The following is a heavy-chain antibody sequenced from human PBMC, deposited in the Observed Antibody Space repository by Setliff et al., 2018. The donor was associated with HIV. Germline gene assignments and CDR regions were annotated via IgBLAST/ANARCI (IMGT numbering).Heavy chain of an antibody. CDR2: INYSNGDT. D-gene: IGHD1-1*01. Sequence: RASVKVSCKTSGYIFSGYYLHWLRRAPGQGLEWMGWINYSNGDTKSPEKFQGRVTMTGDSSISTVYMDLKRLTSDDTAIYYCALANIVSTARWNHWGRGTLVTVSS. J-gene: IGHJ1*01. CDR3: ALANIVSTARWNH. CDR1: GYIFSGYY. V-gene: IGHV1-2*02.